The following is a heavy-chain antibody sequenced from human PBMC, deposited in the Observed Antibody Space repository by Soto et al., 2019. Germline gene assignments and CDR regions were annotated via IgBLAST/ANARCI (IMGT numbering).Heavy chain of an antibody. J-gene: IGHJ6*02. V-gene: IGHV3-23*01. D-gene: IGHD3-10*01. Sequence: RWSLRLSCSASVFTCTSYALGWFRQAPGKGLEWLSTISGSGSSTYYADSVKGRFTISRDSSKNTVHLQINSLRVEDTAIYYCAKEIRPRFGDGGNYYGMDVWGLGTTVTVSS. CDR2: ISGSGSST. CDR3: AKEIRPRFGDGGNYYGMDV. CDR1: VFTCTSYA.